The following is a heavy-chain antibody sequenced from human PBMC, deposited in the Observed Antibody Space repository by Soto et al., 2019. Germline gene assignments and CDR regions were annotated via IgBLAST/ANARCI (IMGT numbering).Heavy chain of an antibody. CDR1: GFTFSSYG. J-gene: IGHJ4*02. V-gene: IGHV3-30*03. CDR2: ISYDGCIK. D-gene: IGHD3-10*01. CDR3: ASPCESWPQLDG. Sequence: QVQLVESGGGVVQPGRSLRLSCAASGFTFSSYGMHWVRQAPGKGLEWVAVISYDGCIKYYADSVKGRFTISRDNTKNTQYPQMNGVMAKDGAVYDCASPCESWPQLDGWGQGTLVTVSS.